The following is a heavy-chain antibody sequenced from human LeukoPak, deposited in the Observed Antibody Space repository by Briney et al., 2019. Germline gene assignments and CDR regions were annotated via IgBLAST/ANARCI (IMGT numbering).Heavy chain of an antibody. Sequence: ASVKVSCKASGYTFTGYYMHWVRQAPGQGLEWMGWISGYNGNTNYAQKLQGRVTMTTDTSTSTAYMELRSLRSDDTAIYYCARVGSGSYLDWFDPWGQGTLVTVSS. CDR1: GYTFTGYY. CDR3: ARVGSGSYLDWFDP. J-gene: IGHJ5*02. D-gene: IGHD3-10*01. V-gene: IGHV1-18*04. CDR2: ISGYNGNT.